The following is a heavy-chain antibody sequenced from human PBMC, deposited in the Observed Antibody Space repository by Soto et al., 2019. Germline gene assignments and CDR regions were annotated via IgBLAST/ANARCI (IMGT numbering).Heavy chain of an antibody. D-gene: IGHD6-19*01. CDR2: TSAYNGNT. Sequence: ASVKVSCKASGYTFTSYGISWVRQAPGQGLEWMGWTSAYNGNTNYAQKLQGRVTMTTDTSTSTAYMELRSLRSDDTAVYYCARVKAVAGMVPTNNWFDPWGQGTLVTVSS. V-gene: IGHV1-18*04. CDR3: ARVKAVAGMVPTNNWFDP. CDR1: GYTFTSYG. J-gene: IGHJ5*02.